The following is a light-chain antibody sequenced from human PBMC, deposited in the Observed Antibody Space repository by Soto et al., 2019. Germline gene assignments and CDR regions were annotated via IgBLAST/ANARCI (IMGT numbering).Light chain of an antibody. J-gene: IGKJ2*01. V-gene: IGKV3-20*01. Sequence: ESVLTQFPGTLSLSPGERATLSCRASQSVSSVYLAWYQHKPGQAPRLLIYGTSNRATGIPDRFSGSGSDTETDFTLTISRVEPEDFAVYYCQQYRGSLYTFGQGTKLEIK. CDR1: QSVSSVY. CDR3: QQYRGSLYT. CDR2: GTS.